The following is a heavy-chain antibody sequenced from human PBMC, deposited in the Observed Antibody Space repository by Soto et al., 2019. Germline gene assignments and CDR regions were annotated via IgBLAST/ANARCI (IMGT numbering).Heavy chain of an antibody. CDR2: IDPSDSYT. V-gene: IGHV5-10-1*01. J-gene: IGHJ5*02. CDR1: GYSFTSYW. D-gene: IGHD2-8*01. Sequence: PGESLKMSCKGSGYSFTSYWISWVRQMPGKGLEWMGRIDPSDSYTNYSPSFQGHVSISADKSISTAYLQWSSLKASDTAMYYCARLTANYCTNVVCYTGWFDPWGQGTLVTVSS. CDR3: ARLTANYCTNVVCYTGWFDP.